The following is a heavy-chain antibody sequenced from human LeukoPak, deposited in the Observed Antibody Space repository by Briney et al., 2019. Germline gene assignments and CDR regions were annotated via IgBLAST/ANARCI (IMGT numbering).Heavy chain of an antibody. D-gene: IGHD6-13*01. V-gene: IGHV4-38-2*02. CDR2: IYHSGTT. Sequence: PSETLSLTCTVSGGSINSGYYWGWIRQSPGKGLEWIANIYHSGTTYYNPSLRSRVTMSTDTSKNQFSLKLRSVTAADTAVYYCARWGPVRQQLVPGWFDPWGQGTLVTVSS. CDR3: ARWGPVRQQLVPGWFDP. CDR1: GGSINSGYY. J-gene: IGHJ5*02.